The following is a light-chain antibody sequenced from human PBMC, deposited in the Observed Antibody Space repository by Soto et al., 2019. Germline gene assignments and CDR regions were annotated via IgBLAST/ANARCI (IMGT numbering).Light chain of an antibody. V-gene: IGLV6-57*04. J-gene: IGLJ2*01. CDR1: SGSIASNY. CDR2: EDN. CDR3: QSYDSSNVV. Sequence: NFMLTQPHSVSESPGKTVTISCTRSSGSIASNYVQWYQQRPGRAPTTVIYEDNQRPSGVPDRFSGSIDSSSNSASLTISGLKSEDEADYYCQSYDSSNVVFGGGTQVTVL.